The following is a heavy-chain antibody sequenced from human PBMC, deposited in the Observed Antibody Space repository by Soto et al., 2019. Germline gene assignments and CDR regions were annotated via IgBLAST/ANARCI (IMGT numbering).Heavy chain of an antibody. CDR1: GFTFNNYA. V-gene: IGHV3-30-3*01. CDR2: ISDDGSNK. J-gene: IGHJ4*02. CDR3: ARDHFAISWSYFDY. Sequence: QVQLVESGGGVVQPGRSLRLSCAVSGFTFNNYAMHWVRQAPGKGLEWVAVISDDGSNKKYADSVKGRFTISRDNSKNTMYMQMNILRTEDTALYYCARDHFAISWSYFDYWGQGTLLTVSS. D-gene: IGHD6-13*01.